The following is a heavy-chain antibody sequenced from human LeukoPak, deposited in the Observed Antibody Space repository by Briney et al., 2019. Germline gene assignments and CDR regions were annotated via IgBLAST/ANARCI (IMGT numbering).Heavy chain of an antibody. J-gene: IGHJ4*02. CDR3: ARDRNWNYLDY. V-gene: IGHV1-69*05. CDR1: GGTFISYA. Sequence: SVKVSCKASGGTFISYAISWVRQAPGQGLEWMGRIIPIFGTANYAQKFQGRVTITTDESTSTAYMQLRSMRSEDTAVYYCARDRNWNYLDYWGQGTLVTVSS. D-gene: IGHD1-1*01. CDR2: IIPIFGTA.